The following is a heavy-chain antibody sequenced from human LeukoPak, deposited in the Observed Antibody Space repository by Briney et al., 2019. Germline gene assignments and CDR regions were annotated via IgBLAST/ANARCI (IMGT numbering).Heavy chain of an antibody. CDR2: IYYSGST. V-gene: IGHV4-59*01. CDR3: ARDGLPDYYYGMDV. CDR1: GGSTSSYY. D-gene: IGHD3/OR15-3a*01. Sequence: SETLSLTCTVSGGSTSSYYWSWIRQPPGKGLECIGYIYYSGSTNYNPSLKSRVTISVDTSKNQFSLKLSSVTAADTAVYYCARDGLPDYYYGMDVWGQGTTVTVSS. J-gene: IGHJ6*02.